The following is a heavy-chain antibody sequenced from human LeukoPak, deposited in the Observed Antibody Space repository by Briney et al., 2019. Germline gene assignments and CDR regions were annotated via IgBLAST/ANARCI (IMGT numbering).Heavy chain of an antibody. CDR1: GFTFSSYA. CDR2: ISGSGGST. CDR3: AKDWARYCSGGSCLRGSYFDY. V-gene: IGHV3-23*01. D-gene: IGHD2-15*01. Sequence: GGSLRLSCAASGFTFSSYAMSWDRQAPGKGLEWVSAISGSGGSTYYADSVKGRFTISRDNSKNTLYLQMNSLRAEDTAVYYCAKDWARYCSGGSCLRGSYFDYWGQGTLVTVSS. J-gene: IGHJ4*02.